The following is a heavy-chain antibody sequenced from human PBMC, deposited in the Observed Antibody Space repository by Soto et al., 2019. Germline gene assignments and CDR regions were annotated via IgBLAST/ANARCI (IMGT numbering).Heavy chain of an antibody. CDR3: ARRSSSQLGSPFDP. J-gene: IGHJ5*02. Sequence: SETLSLTCTVSGGSISSSTYYWDWIRQPPGKGLEWIGAMYYTGNKNYNPSLESRVTMSVDTSKNQFSLKLRSVTPTDTAVYYCARRSSSQLGSPFDPWGRGILVTASS. V-gene: IGHV4-39*01. D-gene: IGHD3-16*01. CDR1: GGSISSSTYY. CDR2: MYYTGNK.